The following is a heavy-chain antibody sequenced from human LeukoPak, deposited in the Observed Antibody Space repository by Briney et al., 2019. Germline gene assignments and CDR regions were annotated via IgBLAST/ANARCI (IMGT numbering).Heavy chain of an antibody. D-gene: IGHD1-1*01. CDR3: AREWKLFDY. CDR1: GGSISSSNW. V-gene: IGHV4-4*02. J-gene: IGHJ4*02. Sequence: SETLSLTCAVSGGSISSSNWWGWVRQSPGKGLEWIGEIYPSGSTNYNPSLKSRVSISLDKSKNQFSLKLTSVTAADTAVYYCAREWKLFDYWGQGTLVTVSS. CDR2: IYPSGST.